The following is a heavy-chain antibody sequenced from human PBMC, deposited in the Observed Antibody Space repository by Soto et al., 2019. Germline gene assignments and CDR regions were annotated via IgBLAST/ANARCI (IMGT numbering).Heavy chain of an antibody. CDR3: ARANIYYDSSGYRKDAFDI. V-gene: IGHV1-46*01. J-gene: IGHJ3*02. CDR2: INPTGGST. Sequence: ASVTVSCKASGYTFTSYYMHWVRQAPGQGLQWMGIINPTGGSTSYAQKFQGRVTMTSDTSTSTVYMELSRLISEDTAVYYCARANIYYDSSGYRKDAFDIWGQGTKVTVSS. CDR1: GYTFTSYY. D-gene: IGHD3-22*01.